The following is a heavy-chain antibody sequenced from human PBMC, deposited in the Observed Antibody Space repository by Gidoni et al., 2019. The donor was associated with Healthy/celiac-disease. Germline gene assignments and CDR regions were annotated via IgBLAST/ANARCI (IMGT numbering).Heavy chain of an antibody. Sequence: QLQLQESGPGLVKPSETLSLTCTVSGGSISSISYYWGWIRQPPGKGLEWIGSIYYSGSTYYNPSLNSRVTISVDTSKNQFSLKLSSVTAADTAVYYCARKYYDILTGEYYGMDVWGQGTTVTVSS. CDR1: GGSISSISYY. CDR3: ARKYYDILTGEYYGMDV. V-gene: IGHV4-39*01. J-gene: IGHJ6*02. D-gene: IGHD3-9*01. CDR2: IYYSGST.